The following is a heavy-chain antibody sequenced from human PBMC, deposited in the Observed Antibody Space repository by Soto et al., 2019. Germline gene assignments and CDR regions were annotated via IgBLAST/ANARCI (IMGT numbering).Heavy chain of an antibody. CDR3: ARGYLTGRRYDAVDI. V-gene: IGHV4-30-4*01. CDR2: IYYSGST. Sequence: QVQLQESGPGLVKPSQTLSLTCTVSGDSISRGDYYWSWIRQPPGKGLEWIGYIYYSGSTYYNPSLKSQFTISVDTSKNQFSLKLTFVTAADTAVYYCARGYLTGRRYDAVDIWGQGTMVTVS. CDR1: GDSISRGDYY. D-gene: IGHD7-27*01. J-gene: IGHJ3*02.